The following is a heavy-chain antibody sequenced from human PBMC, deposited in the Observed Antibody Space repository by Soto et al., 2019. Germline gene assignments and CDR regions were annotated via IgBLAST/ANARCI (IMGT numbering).Heavy chain of an antibody. V-gene: IGHV1-2*04. Sequence: ASVKVSCKASGYTFTGYYMHWVRQAPGQGLEWMGWINPNSGGTNYAQKFQGWVTMTRDTPISTAYMELSRLRSDDTAVYYCARAGGWYLDYYYMDVWGKGTTVTVSS. J-gene: IGHJ6*03. CDR1: GYTFTGYY. CDR3: ARAGGWYLDYYYMDV. CDR2: INPNSGGT. D-gene: IGHD6-19*01.